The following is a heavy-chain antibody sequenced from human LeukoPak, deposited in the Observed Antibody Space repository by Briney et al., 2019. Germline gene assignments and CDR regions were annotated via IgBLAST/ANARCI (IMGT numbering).Heavy chain of an antibody. V-gene: IGHV1-18*01. J-gene: IGHJ4*02. Sequence: ASVKVSCKASGYTFTSYGISWVRQAPGRGLEWMGWISAYNGNTNYAQKLQGRVTMTTDTSTSTAYMELRSLRSDDTAVYYCARGKSSSWYLMYYFDYWGQGTLVTVSS. D-gene: IGHD6-13*01. CDR1: GYTFTSYG. CDR3: ARGKSSSWYLMYYFDY. CDR2: ISAYNGNT.